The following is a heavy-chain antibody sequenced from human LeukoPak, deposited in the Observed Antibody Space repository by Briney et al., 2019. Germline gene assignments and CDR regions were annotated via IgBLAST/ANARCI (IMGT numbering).Heavy chain of an antibody. CDR3: AKSSSSYYDTSGYLDY. Sequence: GGSLRLSCAASGFTFNIYSMNWVRQAPGKGLEWVSYISSSTSTIYYADSVKGRFTISRDNAKNSLYLQMNSLRAEDTAVYYCAKSSSSYYDTSGYLDYWGQGTLVTVSS. CDR2: ISSSTSTI. V-gene: IGHV3-48*01. D-gene: IGHD3-22*01. CDR1: GFTFNIYS. J-gene: IGHJ4*02.